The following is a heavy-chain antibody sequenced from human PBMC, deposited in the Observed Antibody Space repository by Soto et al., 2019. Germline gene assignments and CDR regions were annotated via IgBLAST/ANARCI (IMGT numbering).Heavy chain of an antibody. V-gene: IGHV1-2*02. D-gene: IGHD7-27*01. Sequence: ASVKVSCKASGYTFAGYYIHWVRQAPGQGLEWMGSISPHSGGPNYAQRFQGRVTMTRDTSMTTVYMEMSGLTSDDTAVYYCAREEQTGANYYLDYWGQGTLVTVSS. CDR2: ISPHSGGP. J-gene: IGHJ4*02. CDR3: AREEQTGANYYLDY. CDR1: GYTFAGYY.